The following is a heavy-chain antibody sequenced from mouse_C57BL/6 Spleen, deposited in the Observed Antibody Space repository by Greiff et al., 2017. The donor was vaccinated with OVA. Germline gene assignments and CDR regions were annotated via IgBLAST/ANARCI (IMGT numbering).Heavy chain of an antibody. Sequence: EVQVVESGGGLVQPKGSLKLSCAASGFSFNTYAMNWVRQAPGKGLEWVARIRSKSNNYATYYADSVKDRFTISRDDSESMLYLQMNNLKTEDTAMYYCVRQGEAMDYWGQGTSVTVSS. V-gene: IGHV10-1*01. CDR2: IRSKSNNYAT. D-gene: IGHD2-13*01. CDR3: VRQGEAMDY. J-gene: IGHJ4*01. CDR1: GFSFNTYA.